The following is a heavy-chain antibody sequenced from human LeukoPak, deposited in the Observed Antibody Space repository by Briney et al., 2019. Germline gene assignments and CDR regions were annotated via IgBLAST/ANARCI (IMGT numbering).Heavy chain of an antibody. CDR2: IYTSGST. Sequence: LETLSLTCTVSGVSISSYYWSWIRQPPGKGLEWIGYIYTSGSTNYNPSLKSRVTISVDTSKNQFSLKLSSVTAADTAVYYCARHPNPYSSGWYDYWGQGTLVTVSS. V-gene: IGHV4-4*09. D-gene: IGHD6-19*01. CDR1: GVSISSYY. CDR3: ARHPNPYSSGWYDY. J-gene: IGHJ4*02.